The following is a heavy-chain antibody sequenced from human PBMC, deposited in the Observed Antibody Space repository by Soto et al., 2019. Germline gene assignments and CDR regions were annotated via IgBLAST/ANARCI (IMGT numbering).Heavy chain of an antibody. CDR1: GGIFTNNA. J-gene: IGHJ6*02. V-gene: IGHV1-69*01. D-gene: IGHD5-18*01. CDR2: VIPLFDTA. Sequence: QVQVVQSGAEVKKPGSSVKVSCKVSGGIFTNNAISWVRQAPGQGLEWLGGVIPLFDTAYYAQIFRGRLRISADGATTTAYMELSGLTSADTAVYFCATGGYNDGYNFYNGMDVWGQGTTVTVS. CDR3: ATGGYNDGYNFYNGMDV.